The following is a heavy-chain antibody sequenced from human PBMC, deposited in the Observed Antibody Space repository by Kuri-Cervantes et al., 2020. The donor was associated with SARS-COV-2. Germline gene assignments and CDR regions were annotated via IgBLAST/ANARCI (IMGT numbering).Heavy chain of an antibody. Sequence: GGSLRLSCAASGFTFSGHWIHWVRQAPGKGLEWVGCIKSKTDDGKTDYAAPLKCRFTISRDDSKNTLYLQMNRLSAEDTAVYYSAREAYSSSWYYFDYWGQGTLVTVSS. D-gene: IGHD6-13*01. CDR3: AREAYSSSWYYFDY. V-gene: IGHV3-15*01. CDR2: IKSKTDDGKT. J-gene: IGHJ4*02. CDR1: GFTFSGHW.